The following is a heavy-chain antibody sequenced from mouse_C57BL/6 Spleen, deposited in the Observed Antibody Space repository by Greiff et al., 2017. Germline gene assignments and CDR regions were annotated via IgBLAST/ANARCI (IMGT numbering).Heavy chain of an antibody. J-gene: IGHJ1*03. D-gene: IGHD4-1*01. CDR2: ISYGGSYT. V-gene: IGHV5-4*01. CDR3: AREGKLGDWYFDV. Sequence: LMESGGGLVKPGGSLKLSCAASGFTFSSYAMSWVRQTPEKRLEWVATISYGGSYTYYPDNVKGRFTISRDNAKNNLYLEMRHLKAEDTAMYYCAREGKLGDWYFDVWGTGTTVTVSS. CDR1: GFTFSSYA.